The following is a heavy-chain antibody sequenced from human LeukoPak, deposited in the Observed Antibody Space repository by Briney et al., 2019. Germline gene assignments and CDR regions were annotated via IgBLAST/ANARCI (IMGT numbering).Heavy chain of an antibody. D-gene: IGHD3-10*01. V-gene: IGHV1-8*01. CDR1: GYTFTSYD. CDR3: ARDVLLWFGELTTLDV. Sequence: ASVKVSCKASGYTFTSYDINWVRQATGQGLEWMGWMNPNSGNTGYAQKFQGRVTMTRNTSISTAYMELSSLRSEDTAVYYCARDVLLWFGELTTLDVWGKGTTVTVPS. CDR2: MNPNSGNT. J-gene: IGHJ6*04.